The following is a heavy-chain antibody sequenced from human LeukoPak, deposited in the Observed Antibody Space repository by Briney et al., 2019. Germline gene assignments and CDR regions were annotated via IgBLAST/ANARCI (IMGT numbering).Heavy chain of an antibody. CDR3: AGVAARLDY. V-gene: IGHV4-59*01. CDR1: GFTFSSYW. J-gene: IGHJ4*02. D-gene: IGHD2-15*01. Sequence: GSLRLSCAASGFTFSSYWMSWVRQAPGKGLEWIGYIYYSGSTNYNPSLKSRVTISVDTSKNQFSLKLSSVTAADTAVYYCAGVAARLDYWGQGTLVTVSS. CDR2: IYYSGST.